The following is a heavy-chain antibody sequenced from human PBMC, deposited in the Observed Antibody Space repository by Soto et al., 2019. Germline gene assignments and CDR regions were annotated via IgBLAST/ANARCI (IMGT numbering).Heavy chain of an antibody. J-gene: IGHJ6*02. Sequence: QVQVQESGPGLVKPSETLSLTCTVSGGSISSYYCSWIRQAAGKGLEWIGRIDTSGTTNYNPSLRSRVTMSADASKNQFSLNLSSVTAADTAVYFCARGPRGYVYYHGMHVWGQGTTVTVSS. D-gene: IGHD3-16*01. CDR2: IDTSGTT. CDR1: GGSISSYY. CDR3: ARGPRGYVYYHGMHV. V-gene: IGHV4-4*07.